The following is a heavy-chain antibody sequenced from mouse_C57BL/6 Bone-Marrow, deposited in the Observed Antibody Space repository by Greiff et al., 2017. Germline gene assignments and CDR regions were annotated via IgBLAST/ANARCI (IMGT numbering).Heavy chain of an antibody. Sequence: VQLQQSGPGLVKPGASVTLSCTASGYTFTSYDINWVKQRPGQGLEWIGWIYPRDGSTKYNEKFKGKVTLTVDTSSSTAYMELHSLTSEASAVYFCARDCGSSYWYFDVWGTGTAVTVSA. J-gene: IGHJ1*03. CDR2: IYPRDGST. V-gene: IGHV1-85*01. CDR1: GYTFTSYD. CDR3: ARDCGSSYWYFDV. D-gene: IGHD1-1*01.